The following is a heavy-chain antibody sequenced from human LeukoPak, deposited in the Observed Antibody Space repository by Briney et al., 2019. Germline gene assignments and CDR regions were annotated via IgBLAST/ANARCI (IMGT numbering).Heavy chain of an antibody. V-gene: IGHV4-59*08. J-gene: IGHJ4*02. Sequence: PSETLSLTCTVSGGSISSYYWSWIRQPPGKGLEWIGYIYYSGGTNYKPSLKSRVTISVETSKNQFSLKLSSLTAADTAVYYCARRDDSSGYHKIFDYWGPGTLVTVSS. D-gene: IGHD3-22*01. CDR2: IYYSGGT. CDR1: GGSISSYY. CDR3: ARRDDSSGYHKIFDY.